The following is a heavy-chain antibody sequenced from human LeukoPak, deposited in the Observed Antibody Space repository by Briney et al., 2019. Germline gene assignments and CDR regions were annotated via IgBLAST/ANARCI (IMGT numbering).Heavy chain of an antibody. J-gene: IGHJ3*02. CDR1: GGSTSSTSYY. Sequence: SETLSLTCTVSGGSTSSTSYYWGWIRQPPGKGLGWIGSIYYSGSTCYNPSLKSRVTISVDTSKNQLSLKLSSVTAADTAVYYCARGSLRQHAFDIWGQGTMVTVSS. CDR2: IYYSGST. CDR3: ARGSLRQHAFDI. V-gene: IGHV4-39*07. D-gene: IGHD3-16*01.